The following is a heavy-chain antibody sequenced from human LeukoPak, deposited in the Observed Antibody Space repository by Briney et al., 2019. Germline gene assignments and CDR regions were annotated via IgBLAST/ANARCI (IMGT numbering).Heavy chain of an antibody. J-gene: IGHJ6*02. V-gene: IGHV4-4*07. CDR1: GGSIHSYY. Sequence: SETLSLTCNVSGGSIHSYYWNWIRQPAGKGLEWIGRIYTSGRTIYNPSLKSRVTISVDTSKNQFSLKLSSVTAADTAVYYCARDPSVFGELYYYYGMDVWGQGTTVTVSS. D-gene: IGHD3-10*01. CDR3: ARDPSVFGELYYYYGMDV. CDR2: IYTSGRT.